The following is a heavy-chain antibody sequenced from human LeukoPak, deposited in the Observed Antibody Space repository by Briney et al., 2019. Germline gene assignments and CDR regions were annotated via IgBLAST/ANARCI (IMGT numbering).Heavy chain of an antibody. Sequence: GGSLRLSCAASGFTFSDYYMSWIRQAPGKGLEWVSYISSSGSTIYYADSVKGRFTISRDNAKNSLCLQMNSLRAEDTAVYYCASSLGSGTPFDYWGQGTLVTVSS. CDR3: ASSLGSGTPFDY. CDR2: ISSSGSTI. D-gene: IGHD3-10*01. J-gene: IGHJ4*02. CDR1: GFTFSDYY. V-gene: IGHV3-11*01.